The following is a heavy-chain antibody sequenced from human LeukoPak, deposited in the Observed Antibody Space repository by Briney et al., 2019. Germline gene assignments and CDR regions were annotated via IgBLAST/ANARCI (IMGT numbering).Heavy chain of an antibody. J-gene: IGHJ4*02. Sequence: ASVKVSCKASGGTFSSYAISWVRQAPGQGLEWMGWINPHNANTKYAQKFQGRVTMATDTSTSTAYMEMRGLRSDDTAVYYCATTFCSDGNCYWFSLDYWGQGTLVTVSS. CDR2: INPHNANT. CDR3: ATTFCSDGNCYWFSLDY. CDR1: GGTFSSYA. V-gene: IGHV1-18*01. D-gene: IGHD2-15*01.